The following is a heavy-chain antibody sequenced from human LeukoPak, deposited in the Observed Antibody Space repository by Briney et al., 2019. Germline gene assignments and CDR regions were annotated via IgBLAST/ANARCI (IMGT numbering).Heavy chain of an antibody. CDR2: IYHSGST. Sequence: SQTLSLTCTVSGGSISSGGYYWSWIRQPPGKGLEWIGYIYHSGSTYYNPSLKSRVTISVDRSKNQFSLKLSSVTAADTAVYYCATAGWGELFIGDRDAFDIWGQGTMVTVSS. CDR3: ATAGWGELFIGDRDAFDI. J-gene: IGHJ3*02. CDR1: GGSISSGGYY. D-gene: IGHD3-10*01. V-gene: IGHV4-30-2*01.